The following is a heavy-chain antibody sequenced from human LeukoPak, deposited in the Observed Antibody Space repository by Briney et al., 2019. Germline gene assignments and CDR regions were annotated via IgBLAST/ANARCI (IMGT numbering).Heavy chain of an antibody. CDR2: ISGSGGST. Sequence: GESLRLSCAASGFTFSSYTMSWVRQAPGQGLEWVSAISGSGGSTYYADSVKGRFTISRDNSKNTLYLQMNSLRAEDTAVYYCAKGPMVRMDVWGKGTTVTISS. CDR3: AKGPMVRMDV. V-gene: IGHV3-23*01. J-gene: IGHJ6*03. CDR1: GFTFSSYT. D-gene: IGHD3-10*01.